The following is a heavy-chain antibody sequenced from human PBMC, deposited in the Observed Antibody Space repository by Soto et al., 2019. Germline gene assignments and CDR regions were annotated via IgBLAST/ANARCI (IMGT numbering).Heavy chain of an antibody. V-gene: IGHV3-9*01. CDR3: AKGSGTGYYNEGPFDY. J-gene: IGHJ4*02. D-gene: IGHD3-9*01. CDR2: ISWNSGSI. Sequence: GGSLRLSCAASGFTFDDYAMHWVRQAPGKGLEWVSGISWNSGSIGYADSVKGRFTISRDNAKNSLYLQMNSLRAEDTALYYCAKGSGTGYYNEGPFDYWGQGTLVTVSS. CDR1: GFTFDDYA.